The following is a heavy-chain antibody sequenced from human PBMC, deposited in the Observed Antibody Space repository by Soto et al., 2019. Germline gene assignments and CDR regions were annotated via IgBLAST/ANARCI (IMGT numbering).Heavy chain of an antibody. Sequence: SETLSLTCTVSGGSISSSSYYWGWIRQPPGKGLEWIGYIYYSGITYYNPSLKSRVTISVDTSKNQFSLKLSSVTAADTAVYYCARYKSNYYYGMDVWGQGTTVTVSS. CDR3: ARYKSNYYYGMDV. CDR2: IYYSGIT. V-gene: IGHV4-39*07. J-gene: IGHJ6*02. CDR1: GGSISSSSYY. D-gene: IGHD1-20*01.